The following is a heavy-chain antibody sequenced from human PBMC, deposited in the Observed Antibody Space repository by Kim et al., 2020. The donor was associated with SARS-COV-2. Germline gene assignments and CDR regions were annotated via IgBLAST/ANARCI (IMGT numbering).Heavy chain of an antibody. D-gene: IGHD1-1*01. J-gene: IGHJ4*02. CDR1: GFTFSSYS. CDR2: ISSSSSYI. CDR3: ARARERIIIDY. Sequence: GGSLRLSCAASGFTFSSYSMNWVRQAPGKGLEWVSSISSSSSYIYYADSVKGRFTISRDNAKNSLYLQMNSLRAEDTAVYYCARARERIIIDYWGQGTLVTVSS. V-gene: IGHV3-21*01.